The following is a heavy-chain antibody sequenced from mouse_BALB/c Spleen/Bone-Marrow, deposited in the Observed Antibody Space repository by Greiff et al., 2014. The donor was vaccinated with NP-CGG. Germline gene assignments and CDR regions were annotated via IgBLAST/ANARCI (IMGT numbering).Heavy chain of an antibody. V-gene: IGHV1-14*01. D-gene: IGHD2-3*01. Sequence: VQLQQSGPELGKPGASVKMSCKASGYTFSNYVIHWVKQKPGQGLEWIGYINPYNDGTKYNEKFKGKATLTSDKSSSTAYIDLSSLTSEDSAVYYCAREAGGYYVGDMDYWGQGTSVTVSS. CDR2: INPYNDGT. J-gene: IGHJ4*01. CDR1: GYTFSNYV. CDR3: AREAGGYYVGDMDY.